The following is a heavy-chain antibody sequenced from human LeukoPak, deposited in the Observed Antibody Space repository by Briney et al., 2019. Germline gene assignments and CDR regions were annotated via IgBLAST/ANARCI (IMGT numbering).Heavy chain of an antibody. Sequence: GGSLRLSCAASGFTFSDYYMSWIRQAPGKGLEWVSYISSSGVTIYYADSVKGRFTISRDNAKNSLYLQMNSLRAEDTAVYYCARGGYRYYDSSGDSYYFDYWGQGTLVTVSS. CDR2: ISSSGVTI. CDR1: GFTFSDYY. V-gene: IGHV3-11*04. D-gene: IGHD3-22*01. CDR3: ARGGYRYYDSSGDSYYFDY. J-gene: IGHJ4*02.